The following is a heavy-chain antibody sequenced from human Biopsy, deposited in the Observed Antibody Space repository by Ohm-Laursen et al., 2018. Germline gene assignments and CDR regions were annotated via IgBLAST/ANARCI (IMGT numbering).Heavy chain of an antibody. J-gene: IGHJ5*02. D-gene: IGHD1/OR15-1a*01. CDR1: GFTFSNYA. Sequence: GSLRLSCAAFGFTFSNYAMSWVRQAPGKGLEWVSGISGSGGRTYYAESMKGRFTISRDNSKKTVYLQMKSLRAEDTAVYYCAKEVFSAVGTSGFDPWGQGTLVTVSS. CDR2: ISGSGGRT. CDR3: AKEVFSAVGTSGFDP. V-gene: IGHV3-23*01.